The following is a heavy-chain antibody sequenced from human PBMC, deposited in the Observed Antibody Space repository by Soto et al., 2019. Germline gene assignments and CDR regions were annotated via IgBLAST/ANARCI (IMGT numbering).Heavy chain of an antibody. Sequence: EVQLLESGGGLVQPGGSLRLSCAASGFTLNAYAMTWVRQAPGRRLEWVSAIGGSGGNRYYAASVRGRFTISRDNSKDTVDLQMSSLRVDDTAVYYCARVASDYINSVDHWGQGILVTVSS. CDR3: ARVASDYINSVDH. V-gene: IGHV3-23*01. CDR1: GFTLNAYA. J-gene: IGHJ4*02. CDR2: IGGSGGNR. D-gene: IGHD4-4*01.